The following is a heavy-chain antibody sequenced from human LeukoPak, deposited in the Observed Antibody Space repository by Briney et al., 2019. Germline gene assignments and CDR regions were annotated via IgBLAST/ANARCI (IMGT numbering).Heavy chain of an antibody. CDR1: GFIFSDYY. CDR3: TRRDCTRTSCYASD. CDR2: ISTIGYT. Sequence: GGSLRLSCTASGFIFSDYYMGWVRQAPGQGQEWISYISTIGYTSYADSVKGRFTISRDTAKKSVYLQMNSLRAEDTSIYYCTRRDCTRTSCYASDWGQGTLVTVSS. D-gene: IGHD2-2*01. J-gene: IGHJ4*02. V-gene: IGHV3-11*06.